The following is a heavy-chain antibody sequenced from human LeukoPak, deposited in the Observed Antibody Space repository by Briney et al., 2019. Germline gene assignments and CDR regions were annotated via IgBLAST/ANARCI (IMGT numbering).Heavy chain of an antibody. D-gene: IGHD3-3*01. Sequence: GGSLRLSCAASGFNFRTYWTTWVRQAPGKGLEWVASIKQDGSEKYYVDSVKGRFTISRDNAKNSLDLQMNSLRAEDTAVYYCARGHYGMDVWGKGTTVTVSS. CDR1: GFNFRTYW. V-gene: IGHV3-7*03. CDR2: IKQDGSEK. J-gene: IGHJ6*04. CDR3: ARGHYGMDV.